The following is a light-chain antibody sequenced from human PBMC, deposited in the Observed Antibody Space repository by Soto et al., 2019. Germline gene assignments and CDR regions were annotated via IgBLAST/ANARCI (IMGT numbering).Light chain of an antibody. CDR3: CSYAGSSTYV. CDR2: EGS. J-gene: IGLJ1*01. V-gene: IGLV2-23*01. CDR1: SSDVGSYNL. Sequence: QSALTQPASVSGSPGQSITISCTGTSSDVGSYNLVSWYQQNPGKAPTLMMYEGSKRPSGVSNRVSGSKSGNKASLTISGLPAEDEADYYCCSYAGSSTYVVGTGTKLTVL.